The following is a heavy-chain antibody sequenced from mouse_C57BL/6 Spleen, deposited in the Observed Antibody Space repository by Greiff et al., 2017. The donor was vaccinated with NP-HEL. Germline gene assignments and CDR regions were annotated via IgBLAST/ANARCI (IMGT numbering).Heavy chain of an antibody. CDR1: GYTFTSYW. CDR2: IDPSDSET. CDR3: AKAPYGNNAMDY. Sequence: VKLQQPGAELVRPGSSVKLSCKASGYTFTSYWMHWVKQRPIQGLEWIGNIDPSDSETHYNQKFKDKATLTVDKSSSTAYMQLSSLTSEDSAVYYCAKAPYGNNAMDYWGQGTSVTVSS. J-gene: IGHJ4*01. V-gene: IGHV1-52*01. D-gene: IGHD2-1*01.